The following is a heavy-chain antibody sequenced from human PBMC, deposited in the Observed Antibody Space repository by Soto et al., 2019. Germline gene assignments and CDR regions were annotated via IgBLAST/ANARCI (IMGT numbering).Heavy chain of an antibody. Sequence: PSETLSLTCTVSGGSISSSSYYWGWIRQPPGKGLEWIGSIYYSGSTYYNPSLKSRVTISVDTSKNQFSLKLSSVTAADTAVYYCARHVPYGSGSYSNSVRTYYYYYYMDVWGKGTTVTVSS. CDR1: GGSISSSSYY. V-gene: IGHV4-39*01. CDR2: IYYSGST. J-gene: IGHJ6*03. CDR3: ARHVPYGSGSYSNSVRTYYYYYYMDV. D-gene: IGHD3-10*01.